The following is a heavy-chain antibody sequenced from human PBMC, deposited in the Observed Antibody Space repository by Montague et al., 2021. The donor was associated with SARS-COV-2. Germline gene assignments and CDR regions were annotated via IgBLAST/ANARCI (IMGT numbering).Heavy chain of an antibody. Sequence: TLSLTCTVSGGSISSCCYYWICNRQPAGQGLEWNSRLYTSSSTNYTPSLKSPVTISTYTSKNQFSLKLSSVTAADTAVYYCAREKVGTIFGVVIIPSNWFDPWGQGTLVTVSS. V-gene: IGHV4-61*02. CDR2: LYTSSST. J-gene: IGHJ5*02. CDR1: GGSISSCCYY. D-gene: IGHD3-3*01. CDR3: AREKVGTIFGVVIIPSNWFDP.